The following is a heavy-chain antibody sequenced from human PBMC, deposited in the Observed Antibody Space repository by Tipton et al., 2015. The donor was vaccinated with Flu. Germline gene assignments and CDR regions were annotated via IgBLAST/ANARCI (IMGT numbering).Heavy chain of an antibody. J-gene: IGHJ6*02. CDR3: AREFRRSTPYYYYHGMDV. CDR1: GFTFDIYE. D-gene: IGHD1-14*01. CDR2: IGSSGSPI. Sequence: GSLRLSCTASGFTFDIYEMNWVRQAPGKGLEWVSYIGSSGSPIYYGDSVKGRFTISRDDVKNVLYLQMNSLRADDTAIYYCAREFRRSTPYYYYHGMDVWGQGTTVTVSS. V-gene: IGHV3-48*03.